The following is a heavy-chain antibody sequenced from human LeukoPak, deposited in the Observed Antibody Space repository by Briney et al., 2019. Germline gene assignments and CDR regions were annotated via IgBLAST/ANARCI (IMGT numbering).Heavy chain of an antibody. Sequence: SVKVSCKASGFTFTSSAMQWVRQARGQRLEWIGWNVVGSGNTNYAQKFQERVTITRDMSTSTAYMELSSLRSEDTAVYYCAADTAPYCSGGSCHVGWGQGTLVTVSS. CDR3: AADTAPYCSGGSCHVG. CDR2: NVVGSGNT. CDR1: GFTFTSSA. V-gene: IGHV1-58*02. D-gene: IGHD2-15*01. J-gene: IGHJ4*02.